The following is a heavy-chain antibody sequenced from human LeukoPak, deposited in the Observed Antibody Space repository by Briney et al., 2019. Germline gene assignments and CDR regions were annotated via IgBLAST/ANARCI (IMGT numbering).Heavy chain of an antibody. Sequence: GGSLRLSCTASGFTFGSYWMSWLRQAPGKGLEWVSSISSSTSYIYYADSVKGRFTISKDNAKNSLYLQMNSLRAEDTAVYYCARAGGSTVSHSDYWGQGTLVTVSS. V-gene: IGHV3-21*01. CDR1: GFTFGSYW. J-gene: IGHJ4*02. D-gene: IGHD4-17*01. CDR3: ARAGGSTVSHSDY. CDR2: ISSSTSYI.